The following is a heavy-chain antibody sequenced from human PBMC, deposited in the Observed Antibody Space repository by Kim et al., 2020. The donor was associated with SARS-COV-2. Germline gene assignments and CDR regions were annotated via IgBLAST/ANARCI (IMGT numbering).Heavy chain of an antibody. CDR3: ARSGNGYNAFGI. CDR2: ISTRGESI. CDR1: GLSFSDSY. J-gene: IGHJ4*02. Sequence: GGSLRLSCAASGLSFSDSYMNWVRQAPGKGLEWLSFISTRGESIFYADSVEGRFTISRDNAKNSLYLQMNYLRDEATAVSYCARSGNGYNAFGIWGQG. D-gene: IGHD5-12*01. V-gene: IGHV3-11*01.